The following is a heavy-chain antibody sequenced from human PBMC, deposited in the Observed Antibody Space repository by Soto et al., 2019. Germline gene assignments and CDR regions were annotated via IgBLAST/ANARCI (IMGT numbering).Heavy chain of an antibody. CDR1: GCSVNSDSHN. J-gene: IGHJ4*02. Sequence: PSETLSLTCTVSGCSVNSDSHNWSWIRQPPGKGLEWIGYIYYTGSTNYNPSLKSRVTISLDTSRNQFSLKLSSVTAADTAVFYCAREYANSPEAFDFWGQGALVTVSS. CDR2: IYYTGST. CDR3: AREYANSPEAFDF. V-gene: IGHV4-61*01. D-gene: IGHD2-2*01.